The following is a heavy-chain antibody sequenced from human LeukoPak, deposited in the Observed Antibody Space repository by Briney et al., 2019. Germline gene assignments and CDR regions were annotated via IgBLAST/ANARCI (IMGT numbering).Heavy chain of an antibody. CDR3: ARLSSTHLPNY. J-gene: IGHJ4*02. Sequence: ETLSLTCTGPGSSRRSSSYFWGLLRPPPGKGLEWIGTTSYSGSTYYSPSLRSRITMSVDTSKNQFSLNLSSVTAADTAVYYCARLSSTHLPNYWGQGILVTVSS. D-gene: IGHD6-13*01. V-gene: IGHV4-39*01. CDR2: TSYSGST. CDR1: GSSRRSSSYF.